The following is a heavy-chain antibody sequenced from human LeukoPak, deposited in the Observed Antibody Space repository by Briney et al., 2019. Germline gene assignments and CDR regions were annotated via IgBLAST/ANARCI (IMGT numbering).Heavy chain of an antibody. Sequence: SETLSLTCAVYGGSFSSFYWSWIRQPPGKGLEWIGEINHSGSTNYNPSLKSRVTISVDTSKNQFSLKLSAVTAADTAVYYCARGGRQQQLVLGFVDYWGQGTLVTVSS. CDR2: INHSGST. V-gene: IGHV4-34*01. D-gene: IGHD6-13*01. CDR1: GGSFSSFY. J-gene: IGHJ4*02. CDR3: ARGGRQQQLVLGFVDY.